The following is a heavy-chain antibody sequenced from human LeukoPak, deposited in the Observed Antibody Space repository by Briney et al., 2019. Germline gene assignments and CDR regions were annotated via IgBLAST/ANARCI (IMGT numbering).Heavy chain of an antibody. CDR2: IIPIFGTA. D-gene: IGHD6-19*01. Sequence: ASVMVSCKASGGTFSSNVISWVRQAPGQGLEWMGGIIPIFGTADYAQKFQGRVTITADESTSTAYMELSSLRSEDTAVYYCASFGYSSGWHDINFDYWGQGTLVTVSS. V-gene: IGHV1-69*01. J-gene: IGHJ4*02. CDR3: ASFGYSSGWHDINFDY. CDR1: GGTFSSNV.